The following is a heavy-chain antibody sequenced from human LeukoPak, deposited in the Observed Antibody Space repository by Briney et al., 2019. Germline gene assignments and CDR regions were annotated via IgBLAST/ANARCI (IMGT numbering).Heavy chain of an antibody. CDR2: IYHCGST. CDR3: ARVKVRGVKSWFDP. J-gene: IGHJ5*02. D-gene: IGHD3-10*01. Sequence: PSETLSLTCTVSGGSISSYYWSWIRQPPGKGLVWIGYIYHCGSTYYNPSLKSRVTISVDRSKNQFSLKLSSVTAADTAVYYCARVKVRGVKSWFDPWGQGTLVTVSS. V-gene: IGHV4-59*12. CDR1: GGSISSYY.